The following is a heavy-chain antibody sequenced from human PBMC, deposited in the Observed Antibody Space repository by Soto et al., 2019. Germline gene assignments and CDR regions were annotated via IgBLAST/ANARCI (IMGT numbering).Heavy chain of an antibody. Sequence: LRLSCAASGFTFSSYEMNWVRQAPGKGLEWVSYISSSGSTIYYADSVKGRFTIPRDNAKNSLYLQMNSLRAEDTAVYYCARDYSSSWLYGMDVWGQGTTVTVSS. CDR2: ISSSGSTI. J-gene: IGHJ6*02. CDR3: ARDYSSSWLYGMDV. D-gene: IGHD6-13*01. V-gene: IGHV3-48*03. CDR1: GFTFSSYE.